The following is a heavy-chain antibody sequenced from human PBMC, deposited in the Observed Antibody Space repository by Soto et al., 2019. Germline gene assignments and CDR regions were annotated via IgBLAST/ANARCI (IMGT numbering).Heavy chain of an antibody. V-gene: IGHV3-23*01. CDR3: ANPLQQWLLQGSGLDV. CDR2: ISGDTDTT. J-gene: IGHJ6*02. Sequence: EVQLLESGGGMVQPGGYPTLYCAASGLSFSEYSMTWVRQAPGKGLQWVSAISGDTDTTHNADSVKGRFTTSRDNSRDTLYMPMNSLSVDVRAIYYCANPLQQWLLQGSGLDVWGQGATGTVSS. CDR1: GLSFSEYS. D-gene: IGHD6-19*01.